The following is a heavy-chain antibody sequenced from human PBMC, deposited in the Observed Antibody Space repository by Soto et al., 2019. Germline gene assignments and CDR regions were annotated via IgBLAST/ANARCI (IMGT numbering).Heavy chain of an antibody. D-gene: IGHD1-26*01. J-gene: IGHJ3*02. CDR2: SGNKANSDTT. CDR1: GSTLSDHY. V-gene: IGHV3-72*01. CDR3: TRGYSGIDIYAFDI. Sequence: EMQLVESGGGLVQPGGSLRLSCAASGSTLSDHYVDWVRQAPGKGLEWVGRSGNKANSDTTEYGSSVKGRFTISRDDSKNSMYLQLNSLKTEDTAVYYCTRGYSGIDIYAFDIWGQGKLVTVSS.